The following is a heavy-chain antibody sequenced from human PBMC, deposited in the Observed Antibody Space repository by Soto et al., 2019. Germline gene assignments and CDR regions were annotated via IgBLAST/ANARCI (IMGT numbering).Heavy chain of an antibody. V-gene: IGHV3-72*01. CDR3: ARDDGSY. J-gene: IGHJ4*02. CDR1: GFTFSDSY. Sequence: EVQLVESGGGLVQPGGPLRLSCAASGFTFSDSYMDWVRQAPGEGLEWVGRTRNKANSYTTEYAASVKGRFTISRDDSKNSLYLQMNSLKTEDTAVYYCARDDGSYWGQGTLVTVSS. CDR2: TRNKANSYTT.